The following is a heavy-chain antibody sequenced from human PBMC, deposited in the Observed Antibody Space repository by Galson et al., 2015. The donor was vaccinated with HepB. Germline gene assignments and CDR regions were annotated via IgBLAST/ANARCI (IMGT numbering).Heavy chain of an antibody. Sequence: SCKASGGTFSSYAISWVRQAPGQGLEWMGGIIPIFGTANYAQKFQGRVTITADESTSTAYMELSSLRSEDTAVYYCARVPDSSSSQWFDPWGQGTLVTVSS. CDR2: IIPIFGTA. CDR1: GGTFSSYA. D-gene: IGHD6-6*01. V-gene: IGHV1-69*01. J-gene: IGHJ5*02. CDR3: ARVPDSSSSQWFDP.